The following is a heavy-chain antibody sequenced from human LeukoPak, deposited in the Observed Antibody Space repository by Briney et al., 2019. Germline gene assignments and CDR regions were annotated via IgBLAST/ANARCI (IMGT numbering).Heavy chain of an antibody. V-gene: IGHV1-2*02. J-gene: IGHJ4*02. CDR3: ARDIVVVSDTRGFDY. CDR1: GCTFTDYF. D-gene: IGHD2-21*01. CDR2: IHPNSGAT. Sequence: ASVTLSCTTSGCTFTDYFIYWVRHAPGQGLELMGWIHPNSGATKSAEKFQGRVTLTRDTSITTVYMELSRLSSDDTAVYYCARDIVVVSDTRGFDYWGQGTLVTVSS.